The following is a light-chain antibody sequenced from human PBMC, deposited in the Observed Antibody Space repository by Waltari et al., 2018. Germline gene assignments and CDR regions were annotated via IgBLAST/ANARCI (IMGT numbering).Light chain of an antibody. CDR1: SSDVGSDKL. CDR2: EGS. CDR3: CSYAGSNWV. J-gene: IGLJ3*02. Sequence: QSALTQPASVSGSPGQSITISCTGTSSDVGSDKLVSWYQQHPGKAPELMIDEGSKRPAGGSNRFAGSKAGNTASLTISGRQAEDEADYYCCSYAGSNWVFGGGTKLTVL. V-gene: IGLV2-23*01.